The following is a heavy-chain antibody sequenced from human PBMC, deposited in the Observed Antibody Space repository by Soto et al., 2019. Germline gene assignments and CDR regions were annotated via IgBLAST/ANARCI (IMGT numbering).Heavy chain of an antibody. CDR2: IYYSGST. Sequence: SETLSLTCTVSGGSISSGGYYWSWIRQHPGKGLEWIGYIYYSGSTYYNPSLKSRVTISVDTSKNQFSLKLSSVTAADTAVYYCARGSGSFDSYFDYWGQGTLVTVSS. J-gene: IGHJ4*02. V-gene: IGHV4-31*03. CDR1: GGSISSGGYY. CDR3: ARGSGSFDSYFDY. D-gene: IGHD3-10*01.